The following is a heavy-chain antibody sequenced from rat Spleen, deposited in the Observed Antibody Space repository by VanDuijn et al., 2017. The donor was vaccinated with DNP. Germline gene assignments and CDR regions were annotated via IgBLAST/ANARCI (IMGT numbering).Heavy chain of an antibody. J-gene: IGHJ2*01. CDR2: ISYSSST. D-gene: IGHD1-7*01. CDR3: ARWTRYFDY. Sequence: EVQLQESGSGRVKPSQSLSLTCSVTCSSSTSNSWGWIRKFPGNKMEYIGHISYSSSTNYNPSLKSRISITRNTSKNHFFLHLNSVTTEDTATYYCARWTRYFDYWGQGVMVTVSS. CDR1: CSSSTSNS. V-gene: IGHV3-1*01.